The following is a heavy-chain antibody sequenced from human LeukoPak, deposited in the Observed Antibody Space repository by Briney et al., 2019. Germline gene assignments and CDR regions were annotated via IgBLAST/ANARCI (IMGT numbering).Heavy chain of an antibody. CDR3: ARTDYGDCYDH. CDR2: ISPDSGAT. D-gene: IGHD4-17*01. V-gene: IGHV1-2*02. J-gene: IGHJ4*02. Sequence: WASVKVSCKASGYAFTKYYIHWMRQAPGQGLEWIGWISPDSGATNIAQKFQGRVTMTKDTSINTAYISVSSLSSDDTAMYFCARTDYGDCYDHWGQGTLVAVSS. CDR1: GYAFTKYY.